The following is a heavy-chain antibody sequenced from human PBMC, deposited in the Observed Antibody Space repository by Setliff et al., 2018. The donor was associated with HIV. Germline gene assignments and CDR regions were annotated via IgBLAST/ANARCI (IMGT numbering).Heavy chain of an antibody. D-gene: IGHD3-10*01. CDR2: IYYSGST. J-gene: IGHJ4*02. Sequence: SETLSLTCTVSGASISSRSYYWAWIRQPPGKGLEWIGTIYYSGSTYYNPSLKSRVTISVDTSKNQFSLKLSSVTAADTAVYYCARESYFYYFDYWGQGTLVTVSS. CDR3: ARESYFYYFDY. V-gene: IGHV4-39*02. CDR1: GASISSRSYY.